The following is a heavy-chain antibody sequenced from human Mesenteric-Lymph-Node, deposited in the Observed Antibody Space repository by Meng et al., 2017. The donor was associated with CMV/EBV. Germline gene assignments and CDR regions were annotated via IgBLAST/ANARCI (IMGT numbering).Heavy chain of an antibody. CDR2: ISRSSRHM. CDR1: GFTFSTYS. V-gene: IGHV3-21*01. CDR3: ARVVPTANWNDLDY. J-gene: IGHJ4*01. Sequence: GESLKISCATSGFTFSTYSMTWVRQAPGKGLEWVSSISRSSRHMYYADSVKGRFTMSRDNAENSLYLQMNSLRAEDTAVYYCARVVPTANWNDLDYWGQGTLVTVSS. D-gene: IGHD1-20*01.